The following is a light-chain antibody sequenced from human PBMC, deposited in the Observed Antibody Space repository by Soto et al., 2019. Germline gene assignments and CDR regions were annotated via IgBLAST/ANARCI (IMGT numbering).Light chain of an antibody. CDR1: SSDVGGSNY. CDR3: SSYTSNSPLV. V-gene: IGLV2-14*01. J-gene: IGLJ2*01. Sequence: QSVLTQPASVSGSPGQSITISCTGTSSDVGGSNYVSWYQHHPGKAPKLMIYEVNNRPSGVSNRFSGSKSGNTASLTISGLQAEDEADYYCSSYTSNSPLVFGGGTKLTVL. CDR2: EVN.